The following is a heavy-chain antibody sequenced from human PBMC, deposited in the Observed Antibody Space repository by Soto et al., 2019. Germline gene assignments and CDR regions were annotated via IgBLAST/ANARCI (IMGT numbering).Heavy chain of an antibody. CDR2: INPNSGGT. Sequence: QVQLVQSGAEVKKPGASVKVSCKASGYTFTGYYMHWVRQAPGQGLEWMGWINPNSGGTNYAQKFQGWVTMTRDTSISTAYMELSRLRSDDTAVYYCATTAPYCGGDCYDFDYWGQGTLVTVSS. CDR1: GYTFTGYY. D-gene: IGHD2-21*02. CDR3: ATTAPYCGGDCYDFDY. V-gene: IGHV1-2*04. J-gene: IGHJ4*02.